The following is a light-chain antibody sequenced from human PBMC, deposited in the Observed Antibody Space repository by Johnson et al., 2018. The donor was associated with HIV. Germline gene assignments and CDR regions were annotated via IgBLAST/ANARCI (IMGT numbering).Light chain of an antibody. Sequence: QSVLTQPPSVSGAPGQRVTISCSGNRSNIGDNFVSWYQHLPGTAPKLLVYDNSKRPSGIPDRFSATKSGTSATLGITGLQTVAEADYYCGTWDSSLSGVFGTGTKVTVL. V-gene: IGLV1-51*01. J-gene: IGLJ1*01. CDR2: DNS. CDR3: GTWDSSLSGV. CDR1: RSNIGDNF.